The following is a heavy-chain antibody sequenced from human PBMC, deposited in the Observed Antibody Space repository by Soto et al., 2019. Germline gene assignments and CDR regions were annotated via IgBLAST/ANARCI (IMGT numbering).Heavy chain of an antibody. CDR2: INPSGGST. J-gene: IGHJ6*02. CDR1: GYTFTSYY. Sequence: GASVKVSCKASGYTFTSYYMHWVRQAPGQGLEWMGIINPSGGSTSYAQKFQGRVTMTRDTSTSTVYMELSSLRSEDTAVYYCARDMSRREMVYASIGYYYYYGMDVWGQGTTVTVSS. V-gene: IGHV1-46*01. D-gene: IGHD2-8*01. CDR3: ARDMSRREMVYASIGYYYYYGMDV.